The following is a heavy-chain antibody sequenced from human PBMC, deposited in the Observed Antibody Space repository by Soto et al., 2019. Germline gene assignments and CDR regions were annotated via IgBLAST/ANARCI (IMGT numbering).Heavy chain of an antibody. V-gene: IGHV3-21*01. D-gene: IGHD6-6*01. CDR2: ISAGSTNI. CDR1: GFTFRTYY. CDR3: ARQYPSSSRCLDR. J-gene: IGHJ5*02. Sequence: EGSLRLSCAASGFTFRTYYMIWVRQAPGKGLEWVSSISAGSTNIYYAPSVKGRFTISRDNAKNSLYLQINSLRAEDTAVYYCARQYPSSSRCLDRWGQGSLVT.